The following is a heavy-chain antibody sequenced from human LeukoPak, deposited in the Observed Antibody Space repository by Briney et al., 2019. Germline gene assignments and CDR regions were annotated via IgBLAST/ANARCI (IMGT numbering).Heavy chain of an antibody. CDR2: IYADGSS. J-gene: IGHJ4*02. Sequence: SSEILSLTCTVSGGSVSSDNSYWNWIRQPAGGGLEWIGRIYADGSSTYNPSLKSRVTISVDSSKNQFSLRLSSMTAADTAVYYCARGYYYHRWGQGTLVTVSS. CDR3: ARGYYYHR. V-gene: IGHV4-61*02. D-gene: IGHD3-22*01. CDR1: GGSVSSDNSY.